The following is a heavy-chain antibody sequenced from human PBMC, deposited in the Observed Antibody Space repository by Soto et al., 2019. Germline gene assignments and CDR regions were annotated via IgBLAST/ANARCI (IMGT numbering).Heavy chain of an antibody. V-gene: IGHV3-23*04. CDR3: AKGGDNWYFDY. D-gene: IGHD1-20*01. CDR2: IMGSGGKT. J-gene: IGHJ4*02. CDR1: GFSFRSYP. Sequence: EVQLVESGGGLVQPGGSLRLSCAASGFSFRSYPMNWVRQAPGKGLESVAVIMGSGGKTYYADSVQGRFTISRDDSKSTVFLQMNSLRADDTATYYCAKGGDNWYFDYRGQGTLVTVTS.